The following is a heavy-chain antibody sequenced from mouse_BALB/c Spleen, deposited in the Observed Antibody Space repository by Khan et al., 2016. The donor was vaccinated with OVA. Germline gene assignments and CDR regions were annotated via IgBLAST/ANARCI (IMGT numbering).Heavy chain of an antibody. Sequence: QVQLKESGAELVRPGVSVKISCKSSGYTFTDFTMHWVKQSHAKGLEWIGVISTYYGDVTYNEKFKDKATMTVDKSSSTAYMELGSLKSEDSDVYFCARGEGWNSFDYWGQGTMLTVSA. CDR1: GYTFTDFT. J-gene: IGHJ3*01. CDR3: ARGEGWNSFDY. D-gene: IGHD1-1*01. CDR2: ISTYYGDV. V-gene: IGHV1S137*01.